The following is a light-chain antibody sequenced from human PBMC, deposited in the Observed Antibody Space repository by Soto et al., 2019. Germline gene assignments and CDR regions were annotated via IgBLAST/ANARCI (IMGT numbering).Light chain of an antibody. J-gene: IGKJ1*01. CDR2: GAS. V-gene: IGKV3-20*01. Sequence: ILLTQSPGTRSLSPGERASLSCSASQSVSSSYLALYQQKPGQAPRLLIYGASSRATGIPDRFSGSGSGTDFTLTISRLEPEDFAVYYCQQYGSSPWTFGQGTKVDIK. CDR1: QSVSSSY. CDR3: QQYGSSPWT.